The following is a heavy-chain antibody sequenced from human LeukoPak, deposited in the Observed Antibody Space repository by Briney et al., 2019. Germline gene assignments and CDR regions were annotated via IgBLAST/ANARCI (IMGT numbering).Heavy chain of an antibody. CDR3: ARDERFLEWPYYYYYMDV. CDR2: ISGSGGST. Sequence: PGGSLRLSCAASGFTFSSYGMSWVRQAPGKGLEWVSAISGSGGSTYYADSVKGRFTISRDNSKNTLFLHMNSLRAEDTAVYYCARDERFLEWPYYYYYMDVWGKGTTVTVSS. V-gene: IGHV3-23*01. D-gene: IGHD3-3*01. CDR1: GFTFSSYG. J-gene: IGHJ6*03.